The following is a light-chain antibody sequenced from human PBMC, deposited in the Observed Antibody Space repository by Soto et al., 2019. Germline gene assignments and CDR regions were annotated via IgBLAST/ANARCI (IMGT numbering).Light chain of an antibody. V-gene: IGKV3-15*01. CDR3: QQLYTYPHT. CDR2: GAS. CDR1: QSVSAN. Sequence: ETVMTQSPATLSVSPGERATLSCRASQSVSANLVWYQQKPGQPPRLLIYGASTRASGTPARFSGSGSGTEFTLTISSLQSEDFATYFCQQLYTYPHTFGLGTQLQI. J-gene: IGKJ2*01.